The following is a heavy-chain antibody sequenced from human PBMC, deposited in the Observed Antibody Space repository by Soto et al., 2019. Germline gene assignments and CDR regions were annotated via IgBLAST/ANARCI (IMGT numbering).Heavy chain of an antibody. Sequence: GGSLRLSCAASGFSFSNYGMSWVRQAPGKGLEWVATSRGSSETANPADSVKGRFTISRDNSKNTLYLQMDSLRVEDTAASYCAKHLWYGESVFDPWGQGTLVTVSS. J-gene: IGHJ5*02. CDR1: GFSFSNYG. CDR2: SRGSSETA. CDR3: AKHLWYGESVFDP. V-gene: IGHV3-23*01. D-gene: IGHD3-10*01.